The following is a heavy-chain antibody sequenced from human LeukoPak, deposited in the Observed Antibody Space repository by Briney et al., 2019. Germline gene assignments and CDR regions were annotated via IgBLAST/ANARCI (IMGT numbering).Heavy chain of an antibody. J-gene: IGHJ4*02. Sequence: GGSLRLSCAASGFTFSSYWMSWVRQAPGKGLEWVANIKQDGSEKYYGDSVKGRFTISRDNAKNSLYLQMNSLRAEDTAVYYCARDLSSNGYLQYYFDYWGQGTLVTVSS. CDR2: IKQDGSEK. D-gene: IGHD4-11*01. CDR3: ARDLSSNGYLQYYFDY. V-gene: IGHV3-7*01. CDR1: GFTFSSYW.